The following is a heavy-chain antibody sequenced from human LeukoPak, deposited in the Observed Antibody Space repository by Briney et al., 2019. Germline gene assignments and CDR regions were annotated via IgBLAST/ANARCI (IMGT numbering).Heavy chain of an antibody. CDR2: ISPIFGTA. J-gene: IGHJ3*02. CDR1: GGTFSSHA. Sequence: ASVKVSCKASGGTFSSHAINWVRQAPGQGLEWMGGISPIFGTANYAQKFRGRVTITADEFTTTAYMELSSLTTEDTAVYYCAGLPAGSRGDWVAFDIWGQGTMVTVSS. CDR3: AGLPAGSRGDWVAFDI. D-gene: IGHD2-21*02. V-gene: IGHV1-69*13.